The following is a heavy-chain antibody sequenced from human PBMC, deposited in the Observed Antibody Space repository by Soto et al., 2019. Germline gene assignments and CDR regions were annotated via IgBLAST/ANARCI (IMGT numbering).Heavy chain of an antibody. CDR2: ISSSSRTI. V-gene: IGHV3-48*02. Sequence: EVQLVDSGGGLVQPGGSLRLSCAASGFTFSSYTMNWVRQAPGKGLEWISYISSSSRTIYYADSVKGRFTISGDNAQNSLYLQMTSLRDEDTAVYYCARVPTRALDYWGQGTLVTVSS. J-gene: IGHJ4*02. D-gene: IGHD1-26*01. CDR3: ARVPTRALDY. CDR1: GFTFSSYT.